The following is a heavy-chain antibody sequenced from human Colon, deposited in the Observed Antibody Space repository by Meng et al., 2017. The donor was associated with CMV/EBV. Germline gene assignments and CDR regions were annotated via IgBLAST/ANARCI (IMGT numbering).Heavy chain of an antibody. CDR1: TVSSYA. Sequence: TVSSYAISWVRQAPGQGLEWMGGIIPILGIANYAQKFQGRVTITADKSTSTAYMELSSLRSEDTAVYYCARDAGYSSSWYRPNFDYWGQGTLVTVSS. CDR2: IIPILGIA. V-gene: IGHV1-69*10. CDR3: ARDAGYSSSWYRPNFDY. D-gene: IGHD6-13*01. J-gene: IGHJ4*02.